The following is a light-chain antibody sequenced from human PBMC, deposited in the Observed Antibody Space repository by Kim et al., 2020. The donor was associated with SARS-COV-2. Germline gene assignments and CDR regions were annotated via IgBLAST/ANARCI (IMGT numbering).Light chain of an antibody. CDR2: QDT. CDR1: GLENKY. J-gene: IGLJ2*01. V-gene: IGLV3-1*01. Sequence: PGQPASNTGSGDGLENKYACWYQQKPGQSPVLVIYQDTKRPSGIPERFSGSNSGNTATLTISGTQAMDEADYYCQAWDSSTPYVVFGGGTQLTVL. CDR3: QAWDSSTPYVV.